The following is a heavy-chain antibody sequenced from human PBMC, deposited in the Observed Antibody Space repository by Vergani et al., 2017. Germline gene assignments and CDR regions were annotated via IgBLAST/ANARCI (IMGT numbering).Heavy chain of an antibody. J-gene: IGHJ5*02. CDR1: GGTFSSYA. CDR2: IIPIFGTA. CDR3: ARKAAAGTEAEVGSWTENWFDP. D-gene: IGHD6-13*01. Sequence: QVQLVQSGAEVKKPGSSVKVSCKASGGTFSSYAISWVRQAPGQGLEWMGGIIPIFGTANYAQKFQGRVTITADESTSTAYMELSSLRSEDTAVYYCARKAAAGTEAEVGSWTENWFDPWGQGTLVTVSS. V-gene: IGHV1-69*01.